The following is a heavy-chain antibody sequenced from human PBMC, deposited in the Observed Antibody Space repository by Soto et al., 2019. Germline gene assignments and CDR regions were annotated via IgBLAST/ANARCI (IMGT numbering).Heavy chain of an antibody. CDR1: GCTVRIYI. CDR2: ISSSSNSI. D-gene: IGHD6-6*01. J-gene: IGHJ4*02. CDR3: AKDLAAQDY. Sequence: RSLRPAFGTSGCTVRIYITNGVRQSPGKGLEWVSYISSSSNSIYYADSVKGRFTISRDNAKNSLHLQMNSLRAEETAVYYFAKDLAAQDYWGQGTLVPVSS. V-gene: IGHV3-48*01.